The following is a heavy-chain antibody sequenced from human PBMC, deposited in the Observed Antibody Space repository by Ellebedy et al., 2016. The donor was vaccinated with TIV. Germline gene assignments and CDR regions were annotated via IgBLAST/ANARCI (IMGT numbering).Heavy chain of an antibody. J-gene: IGHJ4*02. CDR3: ALGVADAKAPFDY. V-gene: IGHV5-51*01. D-gene: IGHD3-16*01. CDR1: GYSFAFYW. Sequence: GESLKISXEGSGYSFAFYWFAWVRQMPGKGLELMGIIYPGDSETRYNPSFQGQVIISADKSTSTAFLQWSSLKTSDTAMYFCALGVADAKAPFDYWGQGTQVTVSS. CDR2: IYPGDSET.